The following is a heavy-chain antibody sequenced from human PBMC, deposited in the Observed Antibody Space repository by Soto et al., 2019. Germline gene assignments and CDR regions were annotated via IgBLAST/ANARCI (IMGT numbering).Heavy chain of an antibody. CDR2: ISAYNGNT. D-gene: IGHD3-22*01. CDR1: GYTFTSYG. J-gene: IGHJ2*01. Sequence: GASVKVSCKASGYTFTSYGISWVRQAPGQGLEWMGWISAYNGNTNYAQKIQGRVTMTTDTSTSTAYMELRSLRSDDTAVYYCARIVVGYYDSSGYHWYFDLWGRGTLVTVSS. V-gene: IGHV1-18*01. CDR3: ARIVVGYYDSSGYHWYFDL.